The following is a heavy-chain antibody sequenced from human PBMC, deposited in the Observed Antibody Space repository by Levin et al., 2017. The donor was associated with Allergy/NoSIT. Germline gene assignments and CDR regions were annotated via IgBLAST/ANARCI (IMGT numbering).Heavy chain of an antibody. CDR3: AKGGVTGWHLTPTYFDF. D-gene: IGHD2-21*02. CDR2: LSGTGVST. CDR1: GFTFSSFA. J-gene: IGHJ4*02. V-gene: IGHV3-23*01. Sequence: GGSLRLSCVASGFTFSSFAMIWVRQAPGKGLEWVSGLSGTGVSTYDADSVKGRFTISRDNSRNTLYLQMNALRADDTALYYCAKGGVTGWHLTPTYFDFWGQGTLVTVSS.